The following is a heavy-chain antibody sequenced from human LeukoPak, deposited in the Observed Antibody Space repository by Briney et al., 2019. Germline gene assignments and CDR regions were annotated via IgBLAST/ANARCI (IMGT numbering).Heavy chain of an antibody. J-gene: IGHJ5*02. D-gene: IGHD2-8*01. CDR3: ARLDNVLIGGLDP. CDR1: GFTFSSYA. CDR2: ISYDGSNK. Sequence: GRSLRLSGAASGFTFSSYAMHWVRQAPGKGLEWVAVISYDGSNKYYADSVKGRFTISRDNSKNTLYLQMNSLRAEDTAVYYCARLDNVLIGGLDPWGQGTLVTVSS. V-gene: IGHV3-30-3*01.